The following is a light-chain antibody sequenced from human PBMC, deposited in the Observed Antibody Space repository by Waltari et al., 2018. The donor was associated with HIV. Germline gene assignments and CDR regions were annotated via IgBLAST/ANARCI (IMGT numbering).Light chain of an antibody. CDR3: SSYTTTSTIL. Sequence: QSALTQPASVSGSPGQSITLSCTGTKSDIGGYNYVSWYQQHPGRAPQLLIYEVTHRPSGISYRFSGSKSGNTASMTISGLQAEDEADYYCSSYTTTSTILFGGGTKVTVL. J-gene: IGLJ3*02. CDR2: EVT. CDR1: KSDIGGYNY. V-gene: IGLV2-14*01.